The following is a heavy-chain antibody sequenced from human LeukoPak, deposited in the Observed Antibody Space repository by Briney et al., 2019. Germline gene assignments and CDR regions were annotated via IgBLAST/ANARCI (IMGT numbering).Heavy chain of an antibody. V-gene: IGHV3-30*02. CDR2: IRYDGSNK. J-gene: IGHJ4*02. D-gene: IGHD3-10*01. Sequence: PGGSLRLSCAASGFTFSSYGMHWVRQAPGKGLEWVAFIRYDGSNKYYADSVKGRFTISRDNSKNTLYLQMNSLRAEDTAVYYCAKGSHGSGSYYNPYYFDYWGQGILVTVSS. CDR3: AKGSHGSGSYYNPYYFDY. CDR1: GFTFSSYG.